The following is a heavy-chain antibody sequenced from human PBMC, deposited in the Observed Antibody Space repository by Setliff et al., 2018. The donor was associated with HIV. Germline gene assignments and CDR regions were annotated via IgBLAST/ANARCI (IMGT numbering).Heavy chain of an antibody. CDR3: ARAQDNYYDSSEYYTGNGFDF. CDR2: ISGSGGST. J-gene: IGHJ3*01. CDR1: GFTFSNYA. Sequence: GGSLRLSCAASGFTFSNYAMGWVRQGPGKGLEWVSTISGSGGSTYYADSVKGRFTISRDNAKNTLFLQMNSLRAEDTAVYYCARAQDNYYDSSEYYTGNGFDFWGQGTLVTVSS. D-gene: IGHD3-22*01. V-gene: IGHV3-23*01.